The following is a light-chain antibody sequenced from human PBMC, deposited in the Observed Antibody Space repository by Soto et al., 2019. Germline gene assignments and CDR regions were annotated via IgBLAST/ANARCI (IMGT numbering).Light chain of an antibody. Sequence: DIVLTQSPGTLSLSPGERATLSCRASQSVSNNYLAWCQQKPGQAPRLLIYGASNRATGIPDRFSGSGSGTDFTLTISRLEPEDFAVYYCHQSVVPRWTFGQGTKVDIK. J-gene: IGKJ1*01. CDR3: HQSVVPRWT. CDR1: QSVSNNY. CDR2: GAS. V-gene: IGKV3-20*01.